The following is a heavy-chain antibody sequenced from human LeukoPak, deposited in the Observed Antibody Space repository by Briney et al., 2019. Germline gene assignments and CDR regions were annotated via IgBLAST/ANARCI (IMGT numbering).Heavy chain of an antibody. J-gene: IGHJ5*02. CDR1: GFTFGDYA. CDR3: TSPSGYSSSWYTFDP. V-gene: IGHV3-49*03. CDR2: IRSKDYGGTT. Sequence: PGGSLRLSCTASGFTFGDYAMSWLRQAPGKGLEWVGCIRSKDYGGTTEYAASVKGRFTSSRDDSKSIAYLQMNSLKTEDTAVYYGTSPSGYSSSWYTFDPWGQGTLVTVSS. D-gene: IGHD6-13*01.